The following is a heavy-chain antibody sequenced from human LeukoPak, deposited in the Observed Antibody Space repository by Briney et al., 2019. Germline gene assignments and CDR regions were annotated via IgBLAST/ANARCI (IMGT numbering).Heavy chain of an antibody. CDR1: GFTFSDYV. Sequence: GGSLRLSCAASGFTFSDYVMSWVRQAPGKGLEWVSVIYSGGSTYYADSVKGRFTISRDNSKNTLYLQMNSLRAEDTAVYYCARDYPYYYDGSGYYSFDYWGQGTLVTVSS. D-gene: IGHD3-22*01. CDR2: IYSGGST. V-gene: IGHV3-66*01. CDR3: ARDYPYYYDGSGYYSFDY. J-gene: IGHJ4*02.